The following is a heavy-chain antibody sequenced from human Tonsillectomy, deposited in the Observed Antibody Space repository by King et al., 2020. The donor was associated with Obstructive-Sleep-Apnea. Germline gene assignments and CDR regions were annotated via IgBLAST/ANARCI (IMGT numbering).Heavy chain of an antibody. CDR3: ARGSGAADVNWFDP. V-gene: IGHV4-34*01. CDR1: GGSFSDYY. CDR2: INHSGST. J-gene: IGHJ5*02. Sequence: VQLQQWGAGLLKPTDTLSLTCAVYGGSFSDYYWSWIRQPPGKGLEWIGEINHSGSTNYNPSLKSLVTISVDMSKNQFSLKLSFVTAADTAVYYCARGSGAADVNWFDPWGQGALVTVSS. D-gene: IGHD6-13*01.